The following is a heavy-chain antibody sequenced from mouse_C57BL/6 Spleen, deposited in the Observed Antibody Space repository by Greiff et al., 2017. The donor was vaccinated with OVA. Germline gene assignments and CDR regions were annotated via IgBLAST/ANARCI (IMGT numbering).Heavy chain of an antibody. V-gene: IGHV1-82*01. CDR1: GYAFSSSW. Sequence: QVQLQQSGPELVKPGASVKISCKASGYAFSSSWMNWVKQRPGKGLEWIGRIYPGDGDTNYNGKFKGKATLTADKSSSTAYMQLSSLTSEDSAVYFCARESYYAVFDYWGQGTTLTVSS. CDR2: IYPGDGDT. J-gene: IGHJ2*01. D-gene: IGHD1-1*01. CDR3: ARESYYAVFDY.